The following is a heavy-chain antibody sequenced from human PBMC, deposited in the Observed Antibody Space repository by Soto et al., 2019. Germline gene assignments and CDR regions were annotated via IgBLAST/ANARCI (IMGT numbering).Heavy chain of an antibody. CDR1: GGSINTFY. Sequence: SETLSLTCTVSGGSINTFYWSWVRQPAGKGLEWIWRIYTSGSTNYNPSLKSRVTMSVDTSKNQFSLKLSSVTAADTAVYYCARGGRRPGIAAAGTPGAFDIWGQGTMATVSS. V-gene: IGHV4-4*07. CDR3: ARGGRRPGIAAAGTPGAFDI. D-gene: IGHD6-13*01. J-gene: IGHJ3*02. CDR2: IYTSGST.